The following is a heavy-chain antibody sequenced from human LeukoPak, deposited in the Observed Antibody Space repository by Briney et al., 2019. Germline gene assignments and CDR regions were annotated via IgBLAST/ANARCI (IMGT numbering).Heavy chain of an antibody. Sequence: GGSLRLSCVGSGFPFSAYGMNWVRQPPGKGLEWVSSISSSSTYINYADSVKGRFTISRDNAKNSLYLQMNSLRAEDTAVYYCARDRSPGNFDYWGQGTLVTVSS. CDR2: ISSSSTYI. V-gene: IGHV3-21*01. CDR3: ARDRSPGNFDY. J-gene: IGHJ4*02. CDR1: GFPFSAYG. D-gene: IGHD3-10*01.